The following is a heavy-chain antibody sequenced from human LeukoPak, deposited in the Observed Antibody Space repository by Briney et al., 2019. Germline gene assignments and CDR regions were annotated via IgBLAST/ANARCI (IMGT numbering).Heavy chain of an antibody. CDR3: PRRSPGTSSLFYYYMDV. D-gene: IGHD1-26*01. J-gene: IGHJ6*03. CDR2: ISSSGSST. CDR1: GFTFSNHA. V-gene: IGHV3-23*01. Sequence: GGSMRLSCAASGFTFSNHAMSWVRQAPGKGLEWVSGISSSGSSTFFADHVKGRFTISRDNAKNSLYLQMTTLQAEDTAVYYCPRRSPGTSSLFYYYMDVWGKGTTVTVSS.